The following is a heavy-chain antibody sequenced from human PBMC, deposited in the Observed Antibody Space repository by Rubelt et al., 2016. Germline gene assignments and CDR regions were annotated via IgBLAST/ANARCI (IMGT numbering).Heavy chain of an antibody. Sequence: LPSSFPGLVPPSETLSLPCTVSGYSITSGYYWGWIRQPPGKGLEWIVEINHSGSTNYNPSPNGVVTISVTLAMNQFSLCASSVTAENTVVYYCARIRLNYYDSSGYPYYFDYWGQGTLVTVSS. V-gene: IGHV4-38-2*02. J-gene: IGHJ4*02. CDR2: INHSGST. D-gene: IGHD3-22*01. CDR3: ARIRLNYYDSSGYPYYFDY. CDR1: GYSITSGYY.